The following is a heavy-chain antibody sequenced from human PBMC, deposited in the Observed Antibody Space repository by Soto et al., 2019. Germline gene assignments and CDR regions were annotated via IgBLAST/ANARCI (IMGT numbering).Heavy chain of an antibody. V-gene: IGHV4-34*01. Sequence: PSETLSLTCAVYGGSFSGYYWSWIRQPPGKGLEWIGEINHSGSTNYNPSLKSRVTISVDTSKNQFSLKLSSVTAADTAVYYCARARYCSGGSCYRGNFDYWAREPWSPSPQ. J-gene: IGHJ4*02. CDR2: INHSGST. D-gene: IGHD2-15*01. CDR3: ARARYCSGGSCYRGNFDY. CDR1: GGSFSGYY.